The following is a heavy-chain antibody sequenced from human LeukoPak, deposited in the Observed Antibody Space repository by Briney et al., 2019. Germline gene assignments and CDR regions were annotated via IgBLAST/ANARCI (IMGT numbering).Heavy chain of an antibody. CDR3: ARAIAARQGWYFDL. J-gene: IGHJ2*01. CDR2: ISSSSSYI. Sequence: GSLRLSCAASGFTFSTYNMNWVRQAPGKGLEWVSSISSSSSYIYYADSVKGRFTISRDNAKNSLYLQMNSLRAEDTAVYYCARAIAARQGWYFDLWGRGTLVTVSS. D-gene: IGHD6-6*01. V-gene: IGHV3-21*01. CDR1: GFTFSTYN.